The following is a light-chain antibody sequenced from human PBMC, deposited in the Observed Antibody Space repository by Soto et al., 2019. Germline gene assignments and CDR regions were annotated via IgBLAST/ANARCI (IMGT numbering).Light chain of an antibody. CDR3: QQYNSYSWT. CDR2: DAS. CDR1: QSISSW. Sequence: DVQMTQSPSTLSASVGDRVTITCRASQSISSWLAWYQQKPGKAPKLLIYDASSLESGVPSRFSGSGSGTEFTLTISSLQPDDFATYYCQQYNSYSWTFGQGTKVE. J-gene: IGKJ1*01. V-gene: IGKV1-5*01.